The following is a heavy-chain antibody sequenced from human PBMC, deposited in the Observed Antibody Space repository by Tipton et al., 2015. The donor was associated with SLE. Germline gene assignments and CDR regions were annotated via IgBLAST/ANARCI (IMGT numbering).Heavy chain of an antibody. CDR2: ISYDGSNK. D-gene: IGHD1-7*01. V-gene: IGHV3-30*04. CDR3: AKCITGTTNFDY. Sequence: RSLRLSCAASGFTFSSYAMHWVRQAPGKGLEWVAVISYDGSNKYYADSVKGRFTISRDNSKNTLYLQMNSLRAEDTAVYYCAKCITGTTNFDYWGQGTLVTVSS. CDR1: GFTFSSYA. J-gene: IGHJ4*02.